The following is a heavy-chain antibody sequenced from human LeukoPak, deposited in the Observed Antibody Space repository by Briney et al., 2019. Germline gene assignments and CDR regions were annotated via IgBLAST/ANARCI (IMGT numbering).Heavy chain of an antibody. Sequence: GGSLRLSCAASGFTFSSYAMHWVRQAPGKGLEWVAVISYDGSNKYYTDSVKGRFTISRDNSKNTVYLQMTSLRAEDTAVYYCARGYNYANYFDYWGQGTQVTVSS. CDR3: ARGYNYANYFDY. V-gene: IGHV3-30-3*01. D-gene: IGHD5-18*01. CDR1: GFTFSSYA. CDR2: ISYDGSNK. J-gene: IGHJ4*02.